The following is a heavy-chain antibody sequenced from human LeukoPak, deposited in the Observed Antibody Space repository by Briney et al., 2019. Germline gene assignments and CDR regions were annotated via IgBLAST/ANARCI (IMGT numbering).Heavy chain of an antibody. D-gene: IGHD1-26*01. CDR2: IGASGGST. V-gene: IGHV3-23*01. CDR3: TRALIVGATTPDY. J-gene: IGHJ4*02. CDR1: GFTFSSYA. Sequence: GGSLRLSCATSGFTFSSYAMSWVRQAPGKGLEWVSGIGASGGSTYYADSVKGRFTISRDGSKSIAYLQMNSLKTEDTAVYYCTRALIVGATTPDYWGQGTLVTVSS.